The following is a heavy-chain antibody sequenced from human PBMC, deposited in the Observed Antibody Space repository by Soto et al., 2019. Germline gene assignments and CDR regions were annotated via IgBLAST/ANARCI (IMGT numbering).Heavy chain of an antibody. CDR1: GFIFSGYA. V-gene: IGHV3-30-3*01. D-gene: IGHD5-12*01. J-gene: IGHJ4*02. CDR3: AKETSAYEIDY. CDR2: ISYDGNTK. Sequence: QVQLVESGGGVVQPGRSLRLSCAASGFIFSGYAMHWVRQAPGKGLNWVAVISYDGNTKYYADSVKGRFTVSRDNSKNTLYVQMNNLSPEETAMYYCAKETSAYEIDYWGQGTLVTVSS.